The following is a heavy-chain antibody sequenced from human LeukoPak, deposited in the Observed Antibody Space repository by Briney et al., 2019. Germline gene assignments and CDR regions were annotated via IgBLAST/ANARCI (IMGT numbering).Heavy chain of an antibody. CDR3: ARGGYVVNWFDP. J-gene: IGHJ5*02. D-gene: IGHD5-12*01. CDR2: IYYSGST. V-gene: IGHV4-59*08. CDR1: GGSISSYY. Sequence: KPSETLSLTCTVSGGSISSYYWSWIRQPPGKGLEWIGHIYYSGSTNSNPSLKSRVTISVDTSKKQFSLKLSSVTAADTAVYYCARGGYVVNWFDPWGQGTLVTVSS.